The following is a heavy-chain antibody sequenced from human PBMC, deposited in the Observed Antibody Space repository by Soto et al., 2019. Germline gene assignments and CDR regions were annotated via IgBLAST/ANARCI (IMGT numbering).Heavy chain of an antibody. CDR2: MNPNSGNT. V-gene: IGHV1-8*01. CDR3: SRADRDGYNFGY. CDR1: GYTFTSYD. D-gene: IGHD5-12*01. Sequence: QVQLVQYGAEVKKPGASVKVSCKASGYTFTSYDINWVRQATGQGLEWMGWMNPNSGNTGYAQKFQGRVTMTRNTSISTAYMELSSLRSEDSAVYYCSRADRDGYNFGYCGQGTLVTVSS. J-gene: IGHJ4*02.